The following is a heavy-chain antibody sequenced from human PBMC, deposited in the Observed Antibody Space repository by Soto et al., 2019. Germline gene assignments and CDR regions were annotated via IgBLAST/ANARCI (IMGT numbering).Heavy chain of an antibody. Sequence: GASVKVSCKASGYTFTSYGISWVRQATGQGLEWVGWMTPNGVNTASAQKFQGRITMTRDTSISTAYMELSSLKSEDTAVYFCARNYQGLSYWGQGTLVTVSS. V-gene: IGHV1-8*02. CDR2: MTPNGVNT. CDR3: ARNYQGLSY. D-gene: IGHD1-7*01. CDR1: GYTFTSYG. J-gene: IGHJ4*02.